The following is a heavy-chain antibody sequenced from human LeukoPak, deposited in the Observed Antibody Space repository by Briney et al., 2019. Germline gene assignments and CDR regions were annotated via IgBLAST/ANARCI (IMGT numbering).Heavy chain of an antibody. Sequence: GGSLRLSCAASGFTFSSYSMNWVRQAPGKGLEWVSYISSSSNTIYYADSVKGRFTISRDNAKNSLYLQMNSLRDEDTAVYYCARDILTKQAYSGYDNWGQGTLVSVSS. J-gene: IGHJ4*02. V-gene: IGHV3-48*02. CDR1: GFTFSSYS. CDR2: ISSSSNTI. CDR3: ARDILTKQAYSGYDN. D-gene: IGHD5-12*01.